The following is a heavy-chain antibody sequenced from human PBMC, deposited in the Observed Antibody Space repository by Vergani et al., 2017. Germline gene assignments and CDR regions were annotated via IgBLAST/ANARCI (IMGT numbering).Heavy chain of an antibody. J-gene: IGHJ3*02. CDR1: GGTLSSYA. V-gene: IGHV1-69*13. CDR3: AGGLGAAGGHDAFNI. D-gene: IGHD6-13*01. CDR2: IRPVFGLL. Sequence: QVQLVQSGAEVKNPGASVKVSCKASGGTLSSYALNWVRQAPGQGLEWMGKIRPVFGLLKKARRFQGRLTLVSDESSTTAYMELSRLRADDTAVYYCAGGLGAAGGHDAFNIWGRGTLVTVSS.